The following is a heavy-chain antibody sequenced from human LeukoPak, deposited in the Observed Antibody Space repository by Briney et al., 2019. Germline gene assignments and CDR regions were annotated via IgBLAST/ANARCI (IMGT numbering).Heavy chain of an antibody. CDR1: VGTFSTYV. CDR3: ASPTLWFGELLYYDAFDI. V-gene: IGHV1-69*13. D-gene: IGHD3-10*01. Sequence: ASVKVSCKAFVGTFSTYVISSVRQAPGQGLEWRGGIIPILGTANDAQKFQGRVTITADEPTSTAYMELSSLRAEDTDVYDCASPTLWFGELLYYDAFDIWGQGTMVTVSS. CDR2: IIPILGTA. J-gene: IGHJ3*02.